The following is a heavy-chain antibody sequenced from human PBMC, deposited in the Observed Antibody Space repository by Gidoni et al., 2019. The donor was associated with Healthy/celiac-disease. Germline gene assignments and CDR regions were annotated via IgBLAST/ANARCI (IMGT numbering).Heavy chain of an antibody. CDR1: GGTFSSYA. Sequence: QVQLVQSGAEVKKPGSSVKVSCKASGGTFSSYAISWVPQAPGQGLEWMGGITPIFGTANYAQKFQGRVTITADKSTSTAYMELSSLRSEDTAVYYCARYYGSGSYRNWFDPWGQGTLVTVSS. CDR2: ITPIFGTA. J-gene: IGHJ5*02. D-gene: IGHD3-10*01. CDR3: ARYYGSGSYRNWFDP. V-gene: IGHV1-69*06.